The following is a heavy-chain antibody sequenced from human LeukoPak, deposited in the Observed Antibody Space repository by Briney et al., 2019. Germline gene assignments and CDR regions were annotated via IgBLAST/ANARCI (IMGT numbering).Heavy chain of an antibody. V-gene: IGHV3-23*01. CDR3: ARKKCGGDCNSFNWFDP. CDR2: ISGSGDSA. J-gene: IGHJ5*02. Sequence: GGSLRLSCAASGFTFSSYAMSWVRQAPGKGLEWVSTISGSGDSAYYADSVKGRFTISRDNSKNTVYLQMDSLRAEDTAVYYCARKKCGGDCNSFNWFDPWGQGTLVTVSS. CDR1: GFTFSSYA. D-gene: IGHD2-21*02.